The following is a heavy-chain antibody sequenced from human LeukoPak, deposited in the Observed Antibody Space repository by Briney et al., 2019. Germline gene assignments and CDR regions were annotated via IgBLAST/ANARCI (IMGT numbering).Heavy chain of an antibody. CDR2: ISGSGGST. V-gene: IGHV3-23*01. J-gene: IGHJ5*02. D-gene: IGHD3-3*01. CDR3: AKDRVTYYDFWSGYQPRYNWFDP. CDR1: GFTFSSYA. Sequence: GGSLRLSCAASGFTFSSYAMSWVRQAPGKGLEWVSAISGSGGSTYYADSVKGRFTISRDNSKSTLYLQMNSLRAEDTAVYYCAKDRVTYYDFWSGYQPRYNWFDPWGQGTLVTVSS.